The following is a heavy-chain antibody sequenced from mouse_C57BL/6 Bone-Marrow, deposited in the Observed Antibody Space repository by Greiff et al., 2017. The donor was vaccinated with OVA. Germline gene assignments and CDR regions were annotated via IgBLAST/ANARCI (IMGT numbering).Heavy chain of an antibody. CDR2: ISGGGGNT. D-gene: IGHD1-1*01. V-gene: IGHV5-9*01. CDR3: ARQYGSSYGAWFAY. CDR1: GFTFSSYT. J-gene: IGHJ3*01. Sequence: EVMLVESGGGLVKPGGSLKLSCAASGFTFSSYTMSWVRQTPEKRLGWVATISGGGGNTYYPDSVKGRFTISRDNAKNTLYLQMSSLRSEDTALYYCARQYGSSYGAWFAYWGQGTLVTVSA.